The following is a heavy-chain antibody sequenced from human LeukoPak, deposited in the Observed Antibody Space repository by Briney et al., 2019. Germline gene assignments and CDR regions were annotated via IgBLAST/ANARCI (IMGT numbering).Heavy chain of an antibody. D-gene: IGHD6-6*01. Sequence: ASVKVSCKASGYTFTDYYMHWVRQAPGQGLEWMGWINPNTGGTNYAQRFQGRVTMTRDTSITTTYMELSSLRSDDTAVYFCARAMSIAARLQTIFDYWGQGTLVTVSS. CDR2: INPNTGGT. CDR1: GYTFTDYY. CDR3: ARAMSIAARLQTIFDY. J-gene: IGHJ4*02. V-gene: IGHV1-2*02.